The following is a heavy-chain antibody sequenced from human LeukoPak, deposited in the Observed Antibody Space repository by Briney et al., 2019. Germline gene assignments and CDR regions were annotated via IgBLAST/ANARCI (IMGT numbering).Heavy chain of an antibody. CDR1: GGSIRNYC. D-gene: IGHD2-15*01. Sequence: SETLSLTCSGSGGSIRNYCWSWIRQPAGQGLEWIGRIYTSGSIDYKPSLRSRVTISVDTSKNQFSLKLRAVTAADTAVYYGARHGGVGGYCSGGSCRFDSWGQGTLITVSS. V-gene: IGHV4-4*07. J-gene: IGHJ5*01. CDR2: IYTSGSI. CDR3: ARHGGVGGYCSGGSCRFDS.